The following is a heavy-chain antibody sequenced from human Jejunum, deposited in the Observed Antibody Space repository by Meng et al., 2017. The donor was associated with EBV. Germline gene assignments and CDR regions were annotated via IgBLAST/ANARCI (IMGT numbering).Heavy chain of an antibody. J-gene: IGHJ4*02. Sequence: VRCVTTGGGLVHPGRYLSRAWATSGFTFSGQDMHWTRQGPGKGLKWVALISNDGNNNKDPDSVKDRFTISRDNSKNTLYLQRNSLRVDDTALYYCTRELGADYWGQGTLVTVSS. CDR2: ISNDGNNN. D-gene: IGHD3-16*01. CDR1: GFTFSGQD. CDR3: TRELGADY. V-gene: IGHV3-30-3*01.